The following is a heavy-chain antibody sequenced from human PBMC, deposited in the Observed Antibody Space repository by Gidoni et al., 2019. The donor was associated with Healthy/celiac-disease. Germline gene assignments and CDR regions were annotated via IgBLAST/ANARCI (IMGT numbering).Heavy chain of an antibody. CDR2: IVVGSGNT. Sequence: QMQLVQSGPEVKKTGTSVKVYCKASGFTVTSSAVQWVRQARGQRLEWIGWIVVGSGNTNYAQKFQERVTITRDMSTSTAYMELSSLRSEDTAVYYCAAEDSSGLPQLLDAFDIWGQGTMVTVSS. CDR3: AAEDSSGLPQLLDAFDI. J-gene: IGHJ3*02. CDR1: GFTVTSSA. D-gene: IGHD6-19*01. V-gene: IGHV1-58*01.